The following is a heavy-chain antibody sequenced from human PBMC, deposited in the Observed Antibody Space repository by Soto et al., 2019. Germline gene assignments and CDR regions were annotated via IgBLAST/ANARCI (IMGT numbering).Heavy chain of an antibody. CDR1: GFTFSSYA. D-gene: IGHD3-3*01. Sequence: GGSLRLSCAASGFTFSSYAMSWVRQAPGKGLEWVSAISGSGGSTYYADSVKGRFTISRDNSKNTLYLQMNSLRAEDTAVYYCAKDPSSFGYYDFWRILDYWGQGTLVTVSS. CDR2: ISGSGGST. J-gene: IGHJ4*02. CDR3: AKDPSSFGYYDFWRILDY. V-gene: IGHV3-23*01.